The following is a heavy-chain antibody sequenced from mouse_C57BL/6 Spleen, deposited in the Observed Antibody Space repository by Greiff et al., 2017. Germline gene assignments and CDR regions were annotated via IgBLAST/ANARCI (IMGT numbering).Heavy chain of an antibody. CDR2: INPSNGGT. J-gene: IGHJ3*01. D-gene: IGHD1-1*01. V-gene: IGHV1-53*01. CDR1: GYTFTSYW. CDR3: AREDYYGSSLAY. Sequence: QVHVKQSGTELVKPGASVKLSCKASGYTFTSYWMHWVKQRPGQGLEWIGNINPSNGGTNYNEKFKSKATLTVDKSSSTAYMQLSSLTSEDSAVYYCAREDYYGSSLAYWGQGTLVTVSA.